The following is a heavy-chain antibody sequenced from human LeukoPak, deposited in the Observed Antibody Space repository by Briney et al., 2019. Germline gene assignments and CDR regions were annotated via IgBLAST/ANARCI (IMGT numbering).Heavy chain of an antibody. CDR2: IWYDGSNK. J-gene: IGHJ4*02. CDR1: GFTFSSYS. V-gene: IGHV3-33*08. CDR3: ARGFRNFDY. Sequence: GGSLRLSCAASGFTFSSYSMNWVRQAPGKGLEWVAVIWYDGSNKYYADSVKGRFTISRDNSKNTVYLQMNSLRAEDTAVYYCARGFRNFDYWGQGTLVTVSS.